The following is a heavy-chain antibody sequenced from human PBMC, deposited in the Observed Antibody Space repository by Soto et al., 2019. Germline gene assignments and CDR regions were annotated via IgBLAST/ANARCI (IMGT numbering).Heavy chain of an antibody. CDR3: ARDRSDCSSTSCYRGNWFDP. D-gene: IGHD2-2*01. V-gene: IGHV1-69*13. CDR1: GGTFSSYA. Sequence: VASVKVSCKASGGTFSSYAISWVRQAPGQGLEWMGGIIPIFGTANYAQKFQGRVTITADESTSTAYMELSSLRSEDTAVYYCARDRSDCSSTSCYRGNWFDPWGQGTLVTVSS. J-gene: IGHJ5*02. CDR2: IIPIFGTA.